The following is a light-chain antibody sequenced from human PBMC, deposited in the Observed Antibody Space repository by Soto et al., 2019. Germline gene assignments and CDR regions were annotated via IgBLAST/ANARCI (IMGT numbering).Light chain of an antibody. CDR2: GPS. CDR3: HQYNDWPPA. CDR1: QSVSNN. V-gene: IGKV3-15*01. Sequence: EIVVTQSPATLSVSPGERATLSCRASQSVSNNLAWYHQKPGQPPRLLIYGPSTRASGIPARFSGSGYGREFTLTISSLQSEDYGVYYCHQYNDWPPAFGQGTKVDIK. J-gene: IGKJ1*01.